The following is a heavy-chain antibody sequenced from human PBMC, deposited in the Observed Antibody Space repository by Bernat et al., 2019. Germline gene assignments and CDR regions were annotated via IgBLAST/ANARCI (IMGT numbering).Heavy chain of an antibody. Sequence: QVQLVESGGGVVQPGRSLRLSCAASGFTFSSYGMHWVHQAPGKGLEWVAVIWYDGSNKYYADSVKGRFTISRDNSKNTLYLQMNSLRAEDTAVYYCARETGYYYDSSGYLPRHAFDIWGQGTMVTVSS. D-gene: IGHD3-22*01. CDR3: ARETGYYYDSSGYLPRHAFDI. CDR2: IWYDGSNK. V-gene: IGHV3-33*01. J-gene: IGHJ3*02. CDR1: GFTFSSYG.